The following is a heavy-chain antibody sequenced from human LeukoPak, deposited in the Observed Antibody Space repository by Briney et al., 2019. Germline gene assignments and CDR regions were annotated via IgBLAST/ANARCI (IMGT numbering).Heavy chain of an antibody. CDR1: VGSFSDHF. Sequence: PSETLSLTCAVYVGSFSDHFWTWIRQPPGKGLEWIGDINHSGSTNYNPSLKSRVTISVDTSKNQFSLNLRSVIAADRAVYYCARRPHSSSSGYYYSMDVWDEGTTVTVSS. V-gene: IGHV4-34*01. CDR3: ARRPHSSSSGYYYSMDV. J-gene: IGHJ6*03. D-gene: IGHD6-6*01. CDR2: INHSGST.